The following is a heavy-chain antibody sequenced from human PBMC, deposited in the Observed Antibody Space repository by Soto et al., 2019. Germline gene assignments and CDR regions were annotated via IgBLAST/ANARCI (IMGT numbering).Heavy chain of an antibody. D-gene: IGHD6-25*01. CDR3: ARCVRHLPFDGGLGLDV. CDR1: GDSISSGGYY. CDR2: VYYSGIT. J-gene: IGHJ6*02. Sequence: QVQLQESGPGLLKPSQILSLTCTVSGDSISSGGYYWTWIRQRPGKGLEWIGFVYYSGITYHSPILESYLSMSVDTSQNLFSLRLSSVTAADTAMYYCARCVRHLPFDGGLGLDVWGQGTTVTVS. V-gene: IGHV4-31*01.